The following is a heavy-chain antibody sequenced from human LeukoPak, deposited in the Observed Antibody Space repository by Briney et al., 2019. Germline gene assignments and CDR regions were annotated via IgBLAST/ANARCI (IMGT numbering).Heavy chain of an antibody. J-gene: IGHJ6*04. Sequence: PSQTLSLTCTVSGGSISSGGYYWRWIRQHPGKGLEWIGYIYYSGSTYYNPSLKSRVTISVDTSKNQFSLKLSSVTAADTAVYYCARDDRIARHSYGMDVWGKGTTVTVSS. D-gene: IGHD1-14*01. CDR2: IYYSGST. CDR3: ARDDRIARHSYGMDV. CDR1: GGSISSGGYY. V-gene: IGHV4-31*03.